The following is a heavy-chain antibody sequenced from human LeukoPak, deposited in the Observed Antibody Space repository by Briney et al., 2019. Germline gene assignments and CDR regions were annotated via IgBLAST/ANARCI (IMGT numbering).Heavy chain of an antibody. V-gene: IGHV4-30-4*08. CDR1: GGSIRNGDYF. D-gene: IGHD1-14*01. CDR3: ARDNPGRSTSDSIYFDY. J-gene: IGHJ4*02. CDR2: IYDSGNA. Sequence: KPSETLSLTCTVSGGSIRNGDYFWSWIRQPPGKGLEWIVDIYDSGNAYYNPSLKSRVAISVDTSKNHFSLKLNSVTAADTAVYFCARDNPGRSTSDSIYFDYWGQGIPVTVSA.